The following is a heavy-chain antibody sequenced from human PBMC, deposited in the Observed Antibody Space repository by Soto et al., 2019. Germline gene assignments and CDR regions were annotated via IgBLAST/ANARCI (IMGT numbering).Heavy chain of an antibody. J-gene: IGHJ3*02. CDR3: XRXIRYSSSAECYDNGAFDI. V-gene: IGHV3-30*14. CDR1: GYTFVNFA. Sequence: GGSLRLSCAASGYTFVNFAIHWVRQCPFKGLELVALVSDFLVKKYYADSVKGRFTISRDNSNNTLYLQIKSLRTDDTAFFYXXRXIRYSSSAECYDNGAFDIWGQGTTVTVSS. CDR2: VSDFLVKK. D-gene: IGHD2-2*01.